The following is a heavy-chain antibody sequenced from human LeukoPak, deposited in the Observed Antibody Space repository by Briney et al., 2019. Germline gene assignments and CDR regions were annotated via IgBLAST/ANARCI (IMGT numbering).Heavy chain of an antibody. V-gene: IGHV3-21*04. Sequence: GGSLRLSCAASGFTVSSNYMNWVRQAPGKGLEWASSISSRSSNIYYADSVKGRFTISRDNAKNSLYLQMNSLRAEDTAVYYCARVGDTSDFYYYYYMDVGGKGTTVTVSS. D-gene: IGHD3/OR15-3a*01. J-gene: IGHJ6*03. CDR2: ISSRSSNI. CDR3: ARVGDTSDFYYYYYMDV. CDR1: GFTVSSNY.